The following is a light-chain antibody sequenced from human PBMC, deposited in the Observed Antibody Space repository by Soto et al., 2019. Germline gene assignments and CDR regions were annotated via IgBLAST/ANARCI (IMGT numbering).Light chain of an antibody. J-gene: IGLJ1*01. Sequence: QSVLTQPASVSGSPGQSITISCTGTSSDVGGYNYVSWYQQHPCKAPKLMIYEVSNRPSGISNRFSGSKSGNTASLTISGLQAEDEPDYYCSSYTSSSTLGVFGTGTKVTV. CDR2: EVS. V-gene: IGLV2-14*01. CDR1: SSDVGGYNY. CDR3: SSYTSSSTLGV.